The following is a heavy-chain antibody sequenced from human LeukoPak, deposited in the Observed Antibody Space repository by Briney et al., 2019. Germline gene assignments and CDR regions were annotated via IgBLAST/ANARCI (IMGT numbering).Heavy chain of an antibody. CDR1: GVSISSSYSY. CDR3: ARAAPNYYDSSGYSRSLFDY. Sequence: PSETLSPTCTVSGVSISSSYSYWGWLRQPPGMGLEWIGSIYYTGNTYYNASLKSQVSISIDTSKNQFSLKLSSVTAADTAVYYCARAAPNYYDSSGYSRSLFDYWGQGTLVTVSS. D-gene: IGHD3-22*01. J-gene: IGHJ4*02. CDR2: IYYTGNT. V-gene: IGHV4-39*01.